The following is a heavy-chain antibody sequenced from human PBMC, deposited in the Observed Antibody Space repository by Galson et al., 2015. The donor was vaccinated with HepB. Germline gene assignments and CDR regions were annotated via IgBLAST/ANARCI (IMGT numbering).Heavy chain of an antibody. D-gene: IGHD1-14*01. J-gene: IGHJ2*01. CDR2: IKNKANSYTT. Sequence: SLRLSCAASGFTFSNHYMDWVRQAPGKGLEWVGRIKNKANSYTTEYAASVKGRFTISRDDSKNSLNLQMNSLKTEDTAVYYCASVALVSCSRTPCPPRYFDLWAVAPWSLSPQ. V-gene: IGHV3-72*01. CDR3: ASVALVSCSRTPCPPRYFDL. CDR1: GFTFSNHY.